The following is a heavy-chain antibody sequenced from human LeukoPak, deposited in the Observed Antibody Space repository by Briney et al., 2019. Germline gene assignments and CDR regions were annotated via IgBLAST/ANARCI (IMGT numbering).Heavy chain of an antibody. J-gene: IGHJ4*02. CDR3: ARGYMYGDYSGPTEFDY. D-gene: IGHD4-17*01. CDR1: GFTFSSYG. Sequence: GGSLRLSCAASGFTFSSYGMHRVRQAPGKGLEWVAVIWYDGSNKYYADSVKGRFTISRDNSKNTLYLQMNSLRAEDTAVYYCARGYMYGDYSGPTEFDYWGQGTLVTVSS. V-gene: IGHV3-33*01. CDR2: IWYDGSNK.